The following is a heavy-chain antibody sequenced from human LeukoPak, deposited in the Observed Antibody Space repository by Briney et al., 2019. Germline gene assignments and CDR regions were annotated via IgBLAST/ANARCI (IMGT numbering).Heavy chain of an antibody. J-gene: IGHJ6*02. V-gene: IGHV1-18*01. D-gene: IGHD1-26*01. CDR2: ISAYNGNT. Sequence: ASVKVSCKASGYTFTSYGISWVRQAPGQGLEWVGWISAYNGNTNYAQKLQGRVTMPTDTSTSTAYMELRSLRSDDTAVYYCARGVYSGSYGYYYGMDVWGQGTTVTVSS. CDR1: GYTFTSYG. CDR3: ARGVYSGSYGYYYGMDV.